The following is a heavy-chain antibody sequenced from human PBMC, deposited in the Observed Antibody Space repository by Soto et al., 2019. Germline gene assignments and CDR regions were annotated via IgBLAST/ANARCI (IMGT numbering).Heavy chain of an antibody. D-gene: IGHD3-10*01. CDR2: ISGSGGST. Sequence: EVQLLESGGGLVQPGGSLRLSCAASRFTFSSYAMSWVRQAPGKGLEWVSAISGSGGSTYYADSVKGRFTISRDNSKNTLYLQMNSLRAEDTAVYYCAKTLWFGEELFDYWGQGTLVTVSS. J-gene: IGHJ4*02. CDR3: AKTLWFGEELFDY. V-gene: IGHV3-23*01. CDR1: RFTFSSYA.